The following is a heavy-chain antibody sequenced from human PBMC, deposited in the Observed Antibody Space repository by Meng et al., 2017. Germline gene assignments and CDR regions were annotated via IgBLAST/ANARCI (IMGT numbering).Heavy chain of an antibody. V-gene: IGHV1-3*01. Sequence: ASVKVSCKASGYTFTSYAMHWVRQAPGQRLEWMGWINAGNGNTKYSQKFQGRVTITRDTSASTAYMELSSLRSEDTAVYYCARDAYCSSTSCYALYYYYYGMDVWGQGTTVTVS. J-gene: IGHJ6*02. D-gene: IGHD2-2*01. CDR3: ARDAYCSSTSCYALYYYYYGMDV. CDR1: GYTFTSYA. CDR2: INAGNGNT.